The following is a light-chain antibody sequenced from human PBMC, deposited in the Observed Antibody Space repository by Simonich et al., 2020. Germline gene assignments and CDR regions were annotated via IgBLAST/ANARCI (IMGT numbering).Light chain of an antibody. Sequence: DIQMTQSPSTLSASVGDRVTITCRASQSISSWLAWYQQKPGKAPKLLIYKASSLESGVPSRFSGSGAGTGFTFTISSLQPDDFATYYCQQYNSYSWTFGQGTKVEIK. J-gene: IGKJ1*01. V-gene: IGKV1-5*03. CDR1: QSISSW. CDR2: KAS. CDR3: QQYNSYSWT.